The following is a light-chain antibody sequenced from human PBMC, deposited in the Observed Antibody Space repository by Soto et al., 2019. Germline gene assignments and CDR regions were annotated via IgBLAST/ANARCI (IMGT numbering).Light chain of an antibody. Sequence: QSVMTQPPSVSAAPGQKVTISCSGSSSNIRGNSVSWYQQLPGTAPKLLLYDDNKRPSGIPDRFSGSKSGTSATLGITGFQTGDEADYYCGSWDSSLSAYVFGTGTKLTVL. CDR3: GSWDSSLSAYV. CDR1: SSNIRGNS. J-gene: IGLJ1*01. V-gene: IGLV1-51*01. CDR2: DDN.